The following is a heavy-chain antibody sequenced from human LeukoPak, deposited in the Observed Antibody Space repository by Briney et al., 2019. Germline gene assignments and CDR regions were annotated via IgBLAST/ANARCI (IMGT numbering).Heavy chain of an antibody. CDR1: GGSISSGDYY. CDR3: ARGESRVSICH. J-gene: IGHJ4*02. CDR2: IYYSGST. D-gene: IGHD6-13*01. Sequence: SETLSLTCTVSGGSISSGDYYWSWIRQPPGKGLEWIGYIYYSGSTHYNPSLKSRVTISVDTSKNQFSLKLSSVTAADTAVYYCARGESRVSICHWGQGTLVTVSS. V-gene: IGHV4-30-4*01.